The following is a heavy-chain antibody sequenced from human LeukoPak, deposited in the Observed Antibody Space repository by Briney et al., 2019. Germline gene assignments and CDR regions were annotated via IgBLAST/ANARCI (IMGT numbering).Heavy chain of an antibody. Sequence: ASVKVSCKASGYSFTSHYMHWVRQAPGQGLEWMGLINPRGTSTIYAEKFQGRIIMTRDMSTTTDYMELTSLTSDDTAVYYCARDNSVGETAWWFDPWGQGTLVTVSS. CDR3: ARDNSVGETAWWFDP. V-gene: IGHV1-46*01. CDR1: GYSFTSHY. D-gene: IGHD1-26*01. J-gene: IGHJ5*02. CDR2: INPRGTST.